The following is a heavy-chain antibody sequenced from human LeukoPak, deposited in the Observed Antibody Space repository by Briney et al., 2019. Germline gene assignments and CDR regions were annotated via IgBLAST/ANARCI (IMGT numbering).Heavy chain of an antibody. Sequence: SETLSLSCTVSGVSISRYWWGWIRQPAGKGLEWIGHIYSSGFTNYNPSLKSRVTMSVDTSKNQFSLNLSSVTAADTAVYYCARGGSSGRTCHYWGQGTLVTVTS. CDR2: IYSSGFT. V-gene: IGHV4-4*07. D-gene: IGHD1-1*01. CDR1: GVSISRYW. J-gene: IGHJ4*02. CDR3: ARGGSSGRTCHY.